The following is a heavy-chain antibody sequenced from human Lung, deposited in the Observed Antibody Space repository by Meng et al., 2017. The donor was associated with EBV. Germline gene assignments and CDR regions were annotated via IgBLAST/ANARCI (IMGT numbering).Heavy chain of an antibody. CDR3: ARDKIAVAGITGDY. CDR2: INTNTGNP. D-gene: IGHD6-19*01. V-gene: IGHV7-4-1*02. J-gene: IGHJ4*02. Sequence: HLAQSWSGLKKPGASVKVSCKASGYTFTSYAMNWVRQAPGQGLEWMGWINTNTGNPAYAQGFTGRFVFSLDTSVSTAYLQISSLKAEDTAVYYCARDKIAVAGITGDYWGQGTLVTVSS. CDR1: GYTFTSYA.